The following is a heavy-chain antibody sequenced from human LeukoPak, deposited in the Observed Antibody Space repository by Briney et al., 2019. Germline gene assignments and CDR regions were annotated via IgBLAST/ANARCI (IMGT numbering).Heavy chain of an antibody. D-gene: IGHD3-22*01. CDR3: ARVTPALYYYDSSGYYYVDY. Sequence: ASVKVSCKASGYTFTGYYMHWVRPAPGQGLEWMGWINPNSGGTNYAQKFQGRVTMTRDTSISTAYMELSRLRSDDTAVYYCARVTPALYYYDSSGYYYVDYWGQGTLVTVSS. V-gene: IGHV1-2*02. CDR2: INPNSGGT. CDR1: GYTFTGYY. J-gene: IGHJ4*02.